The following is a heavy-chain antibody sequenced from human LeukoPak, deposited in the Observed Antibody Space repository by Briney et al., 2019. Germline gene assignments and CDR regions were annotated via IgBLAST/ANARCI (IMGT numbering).Heavy chain of an antibody. CDR1: GDSISSSRHS. Sequence: PSETLSLTCTVSGDSISSSRHSWGWIRQPPGKGLEWIGSISYSGSTYYNPSLKTRVTMSVDTSENQFSLKLSSVTAADTAVYYCARATTMTTFRFAYWGQGTLVTVSS. J-gene: IGHJ4*02. CDR2: ISYSGST. CDR3: ARATTMTTFRFAY. V-gene: IGHV4-39*01. D-gene: IGHD4-17*01.